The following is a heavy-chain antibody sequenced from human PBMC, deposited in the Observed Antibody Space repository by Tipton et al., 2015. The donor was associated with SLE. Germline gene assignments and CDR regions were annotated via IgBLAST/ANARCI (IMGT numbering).Heavy chain of an antibody. CDR2: ISHSGST. Sequence: TLSLTCTVSGYSISSGFYWGWIRQPPGKGLEWIGNISHSGSTFYNPSLKSRVTISVDTSKNQFSLKLSSVTAADTAVYYCARGDGYNFDYWGQGTLVTVSS. V-gene: IGHV4-38-2*02. CDR1: GYSISSGFY. CDR3: ARGDGYNFDY. J-gene: IGHJ4*02. D-gene: IGHD5-24*01.